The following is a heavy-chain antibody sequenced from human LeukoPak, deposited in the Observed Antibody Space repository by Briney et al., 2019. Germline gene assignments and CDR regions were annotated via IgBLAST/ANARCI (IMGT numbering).Heavy chain of an antibody. D-gene: IGHD3-9*01. CDR3: ARPHRNLIRYFDWLSPSKGAFDI. Sequence: ASVKVSCKASGYTFTSYAMNWVRQAPGQGLEWMGWINTNTGNPTYAQGFTGRFVFSLDTSVSTAYLQISSLKAEDTAVYYCARPHRNLIRYFDWLSPSKGAFDIWGQGTMVTVSS. CDR1: GYTFTSYA. J-gene: IGHJ3*02. V-gene: IGHV7-4-1*02. CDR2: INTNTGNP.